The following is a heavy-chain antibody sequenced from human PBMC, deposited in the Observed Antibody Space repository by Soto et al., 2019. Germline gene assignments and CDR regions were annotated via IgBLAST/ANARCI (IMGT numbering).Heavy chain of an antibody. CDR2: IIPIFGTA. Sequence: QVQLVQSGAEVEKPGSSVKVSCKASGGTFSSYAISWVRQAPGQGLEWMGGIIPIFGTANYAQKFQGRVTITADESTSTAYMEMRSLRSEDTAVYYCARAAVAGELMYYFDYWGQGTLVTVSS. J-gene: IGHJ4*02. D-gene: IGHD6-19*01. V-gene: IGHV1-69*01. CDR3: ARAAVAGELMYYFDY. CDR1: GGTFSSYA.